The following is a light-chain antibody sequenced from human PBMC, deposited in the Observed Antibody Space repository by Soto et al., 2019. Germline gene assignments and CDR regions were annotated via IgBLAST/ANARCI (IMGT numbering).Light chain of an antibody. CDR2: EVS. CDR3: CSYAGSSTWV. Sequence: QSVLTQPASVSGSPGQSITISCTGTSSDVGSYNLVSWYQQHPGKAPKLMIHEVSKRPSGVSNRFSGSKSGNTASLTISGLQAEDEADYYCCSYAGSSTWVFGGGTKRTVL. CDR1: SSDVGSYNL. J-gene: IGLJ3*02. V-gene: IGLV2-23*02.